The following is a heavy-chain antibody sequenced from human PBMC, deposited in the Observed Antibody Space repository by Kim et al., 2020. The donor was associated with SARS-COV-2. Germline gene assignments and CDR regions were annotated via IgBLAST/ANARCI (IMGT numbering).Heavy chain of an antibody. CDR2: ISSSSSYI. CDR3: ARDPGASSWYWYFDL. D-gene: IGHD6-13*01. V-gene: IGHV3-21*01. J-gene: IGHJ2*01. Sequence: GGSLRLSCAASGFTFSSYSMNWVRQAPGKGLEWVSSISSSSSYIYYADSVKGRFTISRDNAKNSLYLQMNSLRAEDTAVYYCARDPGASSWYWYFDLWGRGTLVTVSS. CDR1: GFTFSSYS.